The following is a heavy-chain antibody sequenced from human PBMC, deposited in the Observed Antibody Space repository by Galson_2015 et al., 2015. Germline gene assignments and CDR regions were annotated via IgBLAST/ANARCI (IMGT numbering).Heavy chain of an antibody. CDR3: ARNIHLGHLGEYGDAFDI. D-gene: IGHD3-16*01. CDR1: GFSLSTSGMC. Sequence: PALVKPTQTLTLTCTFSGFSLSTSGMCVNWIRQPPGKALEWLGLIDWDDVKYYSTSLKTRLTISKDTSKNQVVLTMTNMHPVDTATYYCARNIHLGHLGEYGDAFDIWGQGTMVTVSS. CDR2: IDWDDVK. V-gene: IGHV2-70*01. J-gene: IGHJ3*02.